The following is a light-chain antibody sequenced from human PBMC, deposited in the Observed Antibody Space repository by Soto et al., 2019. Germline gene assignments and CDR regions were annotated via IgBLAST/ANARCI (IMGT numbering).Light chain of an antibody. Sequence: QSALTQAASVSGSPGQSITISCTGTSSDVGGYNYVSWYQQYPGKAPKLMIYDVSNRPSGVSNRFSGSKSGNTASLTISGLQAEDEADYSCSSYTSSSTYVFGTGTKVT. CDR3: SSYTSSSTYV. CDR1: SSDVGGYNY. J-gene: IGLJ1*01. V-gene: IGLV2-14*01. CDR2: DVS.